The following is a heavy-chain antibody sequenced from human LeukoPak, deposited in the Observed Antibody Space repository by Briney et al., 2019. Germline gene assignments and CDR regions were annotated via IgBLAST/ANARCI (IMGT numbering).Heavy chain of an antibody. CDR3: ARDQRRDGYVDAFDI. D-gene: IGHD5-24*01. CDR2: IYSGGST. V-gene: IGHV3-53*01. CDR1: GFTVSSNY. J-gene: IGHJ3*02. Sequence: PGGSLRLSCAASGFTVSSNYMSWVRQAPEKGLEWVSVIYSGGSTYYADSVKGRFTISRDSSKNTLYLQMNSLRAEDTAVYYCARDQRRDGYVDAFDIWGQGTMVTVSS.